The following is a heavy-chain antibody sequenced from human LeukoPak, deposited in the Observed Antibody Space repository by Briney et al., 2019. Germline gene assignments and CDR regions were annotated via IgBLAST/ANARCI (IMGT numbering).Heavy chain of an antibody. CDR3: AKDLVAVAGTLNYYYYGMDA. CDR2: ISYDGGNK. V-gene: IGHV3-30*18. D-gene: IGHD6-19*01. Sequence: GGSLRLSCAASGFTFSSYGMHWVRQAPGKGLEWVAVISYDGGNKYYADSVKGRFTISRDNSKNTLYLQMNSLRAEDTAVYYCAKDLVAVAGTLNYYYYGMDAWGQGTTVTVSS. J-gene: IGHJ6*02. CDR1: GFTFSSYG.